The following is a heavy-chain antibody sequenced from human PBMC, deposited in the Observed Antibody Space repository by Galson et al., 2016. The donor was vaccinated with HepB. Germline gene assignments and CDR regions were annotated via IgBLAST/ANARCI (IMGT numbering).Heavy chain of an antibody. D-gene: IGHD3-10*01. CDR2: ISTDGSSA. Sequence: SLRLSCAASGFSLRSYWMHWVRQAPGKGLVWVSRISTDGSSATYADSVKGRFTISRDNAKNSLYLQMNSLRVEDTAVYYCARSVRYGSGNFWYDGFDIWGQGTMVTVSS. V-gene: IGHV3-74*01. J-gene: IGHJ3*02. CDR1: GFSLRSYW. CDR3: ARSVRYGSGNFWYDGFDI.